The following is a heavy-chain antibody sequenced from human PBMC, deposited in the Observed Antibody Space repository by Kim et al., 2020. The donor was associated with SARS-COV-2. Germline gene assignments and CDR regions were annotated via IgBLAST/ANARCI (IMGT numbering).Heavy chain of an antibody. D-gene: IGHD3-22*01. J-gene: IGHJ4*02. V-gene: IGHV3-30*01. CDR3: ARALYYYDSSGYSSAFDY. Sequence: KGRFTISRDNSKNTLYLQMNSLRAEDTAVYYCARALYYYDSSGYSSAFDYWGQGTLVTVSS.